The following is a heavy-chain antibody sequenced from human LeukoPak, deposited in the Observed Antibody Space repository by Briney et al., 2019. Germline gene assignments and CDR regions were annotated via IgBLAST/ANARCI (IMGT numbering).Heavy chain of an antibody. V-gene: IGHV3-66*01. J-gene: IGHJ4*02. Sequence: GGSLRLSCAASGLSFSNYAMYWVRQAPGKGLEWVSVIYSGGSTYYADSVKGRFTISRDNSKNTLYLQMNSLRAEDTAVYYCARGAPIVGATGAFDYWGQGTLVTVSS. D-gene: IGHD1-26*01. CDR1: GLSFSNYA. CDR3: ARGAPIVGATGAFDY. CDR2: IYSGGST.